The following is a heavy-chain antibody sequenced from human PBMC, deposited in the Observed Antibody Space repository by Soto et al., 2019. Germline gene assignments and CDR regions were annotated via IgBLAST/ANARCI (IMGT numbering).Heavy chain of an antibody. Sequence: SETLSLTCTVSGGFISSYYWSWIRQPPGKGLEWIGYIYYSGSTDYNPSLKSRVTISVDTSKNQFSLKLSSVTAADTAVYYCASPKIAFYNWFDPWGQGTLVTVSS. CDR3: ASPKIAFYNWFDP. J-gene: IGHJ5*02. V-gene: IGHV4-59*08. D-gene: IGHD3-3*02. CDR1: GGFISSYY. CDR2: IYYSGST.